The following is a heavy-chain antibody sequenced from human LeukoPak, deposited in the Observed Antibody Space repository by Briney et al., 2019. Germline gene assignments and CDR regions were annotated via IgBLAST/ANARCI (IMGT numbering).Heavy chain of an antibody. V-gene: IGHV3-30*01. CDR3: AREAGEPDLNFDY. D-gene: IGHD1-14*01. CDR2: ISYDGSNK. CDR1: GFTFSSYA. Sequence: GTSLRLSCAASGFTFSSYAMHWVRQAPGKGLEWVAVISYDGSNKYYADSVKGRFTISRDNSKNTLYLQMNSLRAEDTAVYYCAREAGEPDLNFDYWGQGTLVTVSS. J-gene: IGHJ4*02.